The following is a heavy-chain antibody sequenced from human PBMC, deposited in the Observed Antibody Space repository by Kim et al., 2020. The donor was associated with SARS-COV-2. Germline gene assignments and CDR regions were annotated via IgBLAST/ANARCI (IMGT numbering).Heavy chain of an antibody. V-gene: IGHV3-23*01. CDR2: ISGDGDTT. D-gene: IGHD3-10*01. CDR1: GFTFSTYA. J-gene: IGHJ4*02. CDR3: AGRGPNSGPIDS. Sequence: GGSLRLSCAASGFTFSTYAMTWVRQAPGKGLEWVSAISGDGDTTFYGDSVKGRFTVSRDNSKNTLYLQMNSLRAEDTAVYYCAGRGPNSGPIDSWGQGT.